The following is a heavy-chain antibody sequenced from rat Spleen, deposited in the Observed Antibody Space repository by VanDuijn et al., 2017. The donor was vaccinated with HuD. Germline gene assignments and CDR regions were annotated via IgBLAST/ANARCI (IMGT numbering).Heavy chain of an antibody. CDR3: ARSALPWYFDF. CDR2: ISYSGST. J-gene: IGHJ1*01. V-gene: IGHV3-1*01. CDR1: GYSITSNY. D-gene: IGHD1-4*01. Sequence: EVQLQESGPGLVKPSQSLSLTCSVTGYSITSNYWGWIRKFPGNKMEWMGYISYSGSTSYNPSLKSRISITRDTSKNQFFLQLNSVTTEDTATYYCARSALPWYFDFWGPGTMVTVSS.